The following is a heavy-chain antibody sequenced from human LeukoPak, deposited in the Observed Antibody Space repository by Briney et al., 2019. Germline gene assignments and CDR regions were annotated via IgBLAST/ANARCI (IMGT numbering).Heavy chain of an antibody. J-gene: IGHJ3*02. D-gene: IGHD5-24*01. CDR1: GYIFTSYY. CDR3: ARVRDGYNDAFDI. V-gene: IGHV1-46*01. CDR2: FNPSGGST. Sequence: GASVKVSCKASGYIFTSYYMHWVRQAPGQGLEWMGVFNPSGGSTSYAQKFQGRVTMTRDTSTSTVYMELSSLRSDDAAVYYCARVRDGYNDAFDIWGQGTMVTVSS.